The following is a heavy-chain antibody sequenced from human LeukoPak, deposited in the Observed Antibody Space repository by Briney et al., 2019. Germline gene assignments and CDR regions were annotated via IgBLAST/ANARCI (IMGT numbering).Heavy chain of an antibody. V-gene: IGHV1-2*02. Sequence: ASVKVSCKASGYTFTGYYMHWVRQAPGQGLEWMGWINPNSGGTNYAQKFQGRVTMTRDTSISTAYMELSRLRSDDTAVYYCARALHYYDSSGYYYSTDEGYFDYWGQGTLVTVSS. D-gene: IGHD3-22*01. CDR2: INPNSGGT. J-gene: IGHJ4*02. CDR1: GYTFTGYY. CDR3: ARALHYYDSSGYYYSTDEGYFDY.